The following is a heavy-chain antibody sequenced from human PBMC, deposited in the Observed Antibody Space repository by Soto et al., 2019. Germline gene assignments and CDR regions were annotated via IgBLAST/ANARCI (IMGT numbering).Heavy chain of an antibody. D-gene: IGHD3-16*01. CDR3: AKRVLQSDFDY. CDR1: GFTFSTFA. Sequence: GGSLRLSCAASGFTFSTFAMSWVRQAPGKGLEWVSGLSGSGGTTYYADSVKGRFTISRDNSKNTLYLQMNSLRAEDTAVYYCAKRVLQSDFDYWGQGTLVTVSS. J-gene: IGHJ4*02. CDR2: LSGSGGTT. V-gene: IGHV3-23*01.